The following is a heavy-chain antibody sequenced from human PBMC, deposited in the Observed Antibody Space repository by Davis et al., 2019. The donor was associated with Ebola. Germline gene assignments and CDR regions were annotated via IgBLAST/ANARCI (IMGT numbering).Heavy chain of an antibody. D-gene: IGHD5-18*01. CDR2: VKSKTDGGTT. V-gene: IGHV3-15*01. Sequence: GESLKISCAASEFTLANAWMSWIRQAPGKGLEWVGRVKSKTDGGTTDYPAPVKGRFTISRDDSKNTLYLQMNSLKAEDTAVYYCTTLGYIYGYESFELWGQGTVVTVSS. CDR1: EFTLANAW. J-gene: IGHJ3*01. CDR3: TTLGYIYGYESFEL.